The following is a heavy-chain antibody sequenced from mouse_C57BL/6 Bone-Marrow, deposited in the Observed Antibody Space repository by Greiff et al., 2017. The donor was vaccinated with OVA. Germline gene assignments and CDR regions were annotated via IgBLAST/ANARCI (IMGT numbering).Heavy chain of an antibody. CDR1: GYTFTDYY. V-gene: IGHV1-19*01. Sequence: EVKLMESGPVLVKPGASVKMSCTASGYTFTDYYMNWVKQSHGKSLEWIGVINPYNGGTSYHQKFTGKATVTVDKASSTAYMELNSLTSEDSAVYYCARFWYYFDYWGQGTTLTVSS. J-gene: IGHJ2*01. CDR3: ARFWYYFDY. CDR2: INPYNGGT.